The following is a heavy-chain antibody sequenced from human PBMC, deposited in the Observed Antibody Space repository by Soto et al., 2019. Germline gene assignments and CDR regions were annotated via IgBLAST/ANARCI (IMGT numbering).Heavy chain of an antibody. V-gene: IGHV1-69*19. J-gene: IGHJ4*02. CDR1: GGTFNTYA. Sequence: QVQLVQSGAEMKKPGSSVKVSCQSSGGTFNTYAMNWVRQAPGQGPEWMGDISPMFGAANYAPKFQARVTITADESTGTSYMQLSSLTSEDTALSFSAREVQVHSPAFVYWGQGTLVTVSS. CDR3: AREVQVHSPAFVY. CDR2: ISPMFGAA. D-gene: IGHD3-10*01.